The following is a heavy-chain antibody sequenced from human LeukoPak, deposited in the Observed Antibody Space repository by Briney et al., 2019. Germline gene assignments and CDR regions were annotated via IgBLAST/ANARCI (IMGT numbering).Heavy chain of an antibody. Sequence: GGSLRLSCAASGFTVSSNYMSWVRQAPGKGLEWVSSISSSSSYIYYADSVKGRFTISRDNAKNSLYLQMNSLRAEDTAVYYCARDRRGLDDILTGYYYWGQGTLVTVSS. D-gene: IGHD3-9*01. CDR2: ISSSSSYI. V-gene: IGHV3-21*01. CDR3: ARDRRGLDDILTGYYY. CDR1: GFTVSSNY. J-gene: IGHJ4*02.